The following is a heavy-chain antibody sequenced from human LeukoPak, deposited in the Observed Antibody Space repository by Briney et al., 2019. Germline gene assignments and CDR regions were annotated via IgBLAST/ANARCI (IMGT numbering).Heavy chain of an antibody. J-gene: IGHJ4*02. CDR3: AREHIPYYYDSSGYYPRPYNDY. CDR2: IIPIFGTT. V-gene: IGHV1-69*06. Sequence: SVKVSCKASGDTFSNYAISWVRQAPGQGLEWMGGIIPIFGTTKYAQKFQGRVTITADTSTRTAYMELRSLRSDDTAVYYCAREHIPYYYDSSGYYPRPYNDYWGQGTLVTVSS. D-gene: IGHD3-22*01. CDR1: GDTFSNYA.